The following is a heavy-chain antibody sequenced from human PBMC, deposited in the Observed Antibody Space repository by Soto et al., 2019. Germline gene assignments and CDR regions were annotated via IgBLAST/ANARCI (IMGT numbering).Heavy chain of an antibody. D-gene: IGHD3-22*01. CDR3: ARAGYYYDSSGYSRRSSYYYGMDV. CDR2: IYYSGST. V-gene: IGHV4-30-4*01. CDR1: GGSISSGDYY. Sequence: KPSETLSLTCTVSGGSISSGDYYWSWIRQPPGKGLEWIGYIYYSGSTYYNPSLKSRVTISVDTSKNQFSLKLSSVTAADTAVYYCARAGYYYDSSGYSRRSSYYYGMDVWGQGTTVTVSS. J-gene: IGHJ6*02.